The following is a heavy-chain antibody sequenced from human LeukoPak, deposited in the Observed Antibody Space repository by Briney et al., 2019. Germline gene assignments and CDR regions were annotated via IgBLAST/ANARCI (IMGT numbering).Heavy chain of an antibody. D-gene: IGHD3-22*01. CDR2: FNPENGNT. J-gene: IGHJ4*02. V-gene: IGHV1-18*01. CDR3: ARVGLQYGYYYD. Sequence: ASVKVSCRASGYSFVGYGITWVRQAPGQGLEWMGWFNPENGNTNYAQKLQGRVTMTTDTSTSTAYMELRSLRSDDTAVYYCARVGLQYGYYYDWGQGTLVTVSS. CDR1: GYSFVGYG.